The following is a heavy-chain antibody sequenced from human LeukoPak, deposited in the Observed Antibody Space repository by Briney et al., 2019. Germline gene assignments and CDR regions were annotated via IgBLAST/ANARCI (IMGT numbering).Heavy chain of an antibody. Sequence: ASVKVSCKASGGTFSSYAISWVRQATGQGLEWMGWMNPNSGNTGYAQKFQGRVTMTRNTSISTAYMELSSLRSEDTAVYYCARVYGSGSYPNDYWGQGTLVTVSS. D-gene: IGHD3-10*01. J-gene: IGHJ4*02. CDR2: MNPNSGNT. V-gene: IGHV1-8*02. CDR1: GGTFSSYA. CDR3: ARVYGSGSYPNDY.